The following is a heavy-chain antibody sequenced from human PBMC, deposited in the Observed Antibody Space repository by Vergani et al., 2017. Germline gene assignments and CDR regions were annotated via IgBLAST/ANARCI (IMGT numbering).Heavy chain of an antibody. J-gene: IGHJ4*02. V-gene: IGHV1-18*01. CDR1: GSTFTSYG. D-gene: IGHD6-13*01. CDR3: ARAPLVSNPSSWFDY. Sequence: QVQLVQSGAEVKKPGASVKVSCKASGSTFTSYGISWVRQAPGQGLEWMWGISAYNGNTNYAQKLQGRVTMTTATSTRLTYMELRSVRSDDTAVYYCARAPLVSNPSSWFDYWGQGTLVTVSS. CDR2: ISAYNGNT.